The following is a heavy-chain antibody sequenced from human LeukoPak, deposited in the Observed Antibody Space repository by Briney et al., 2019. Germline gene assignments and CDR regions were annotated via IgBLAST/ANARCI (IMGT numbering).Heavy chain of an antibody. Sequence: GASVKVSCKASGYTFTSYGNSWVRQAPGQGLEWMGWISAYNGNTNYAQKLQGRVTMTTDTSTSTAYMELRSLRSDDTAVYYCAREINDYGDYGESDYWGQGTLVTVSS. V-gene: IGHV1-18*04. CDR3: AREINDYGDYGESDY. D-gene: IGHD4-17*01. CDR1: GYTFTSYG. CDR2: ISAYNGNT. J-gene: IGHJ4*02.